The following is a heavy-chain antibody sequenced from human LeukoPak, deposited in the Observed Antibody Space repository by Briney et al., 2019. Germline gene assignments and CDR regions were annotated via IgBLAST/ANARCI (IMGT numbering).Heavy chain of an antibody. D-gene: IGHD6-19*01. J-gene: IGHJ3*02. CDR2: VDGGSKT. Sequence: SGGSLRLTCAASESIVSSRFMAWVRQAPGKGLEWVSVVDGGSKTYYADSVKGRFTISRDNAENTLHLQMNSLRAEDTAVYYCARVGAMAGGFDIWGQGTMVTVSS. CDR1: ESIVSSRF. CDR3: ARVGAMAGGFDI. V-gene: IGHV3-66*01.